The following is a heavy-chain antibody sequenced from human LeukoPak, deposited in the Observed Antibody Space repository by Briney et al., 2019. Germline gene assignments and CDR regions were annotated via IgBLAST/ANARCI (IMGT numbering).Heavy chain of an antibody. Sequence: GGSLRLSCAASGFTFSSYGMHWVRQAPGKGLEWVAVISYDGSNKYYADSVKGRFTISRDNSKNTLYLQMNSLRAEDTAVYHCAKEVEYCSSTSCYDYYYGMDVWGQGTTVTVSS. J-gene: IGHJ6*02. D-gene: IGHD2-2*01. CDR3: AKEVEYCSSTSCYDYYYGMDV. V-gene: IGHV3-30*18. CDR1: GFTFSSYG. CDR2: ISYDGSNK.